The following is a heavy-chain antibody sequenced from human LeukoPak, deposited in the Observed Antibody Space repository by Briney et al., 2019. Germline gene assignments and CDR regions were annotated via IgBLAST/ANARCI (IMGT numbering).Heavy chain of an antibody. CDR2: ISERGGST. CDR3: AKRGVVIRGILVIGYHQEAYHYDF. J-gene: IGHJ4*02. CDR1: GFTFSSYA. V-gene: IGHV3-23*01. D-gene: IGHD3-10*01. Sequence: GGSLRLSCAASGFTFSSYAMSCVRQAPGKGLEWVSYISERGGSTTYADSVKGRFTISRDTSLNTLYLQMNNLRGEDTAVYFCAKRGVVIRGILVIGYHQEAYHYDFWGQGVLVTVSS.